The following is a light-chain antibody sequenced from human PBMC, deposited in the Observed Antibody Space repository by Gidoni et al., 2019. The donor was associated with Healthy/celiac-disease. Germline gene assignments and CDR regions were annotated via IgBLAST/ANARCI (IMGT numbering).Light chain of an antibody. J-gene: IGKJ5*01. V-gene: IGKV4-1*01. CDR2: WAC. Sequence: DIVMTQSPDSLAVSLGERATINCKSSRSVLYSSNNKNYLAWYQQKPGQPPKLLIYWACTRESGVPDRFSGSGSGTDFTLSVSSLQAEDVAVYYCQQYFSTPITFAQXTRLEIK. CDR3: QQYFSTPIT. CDR1: RSVLYSSNNKNY.